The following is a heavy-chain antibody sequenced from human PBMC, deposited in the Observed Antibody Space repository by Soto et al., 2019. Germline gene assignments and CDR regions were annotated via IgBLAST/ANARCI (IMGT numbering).Heavy chain of an antibody. Sequence: QTLSLTCAISGDSVSSNSSAWNWIRQSPSRGLEWLGRTYYRSKWYNDYAVSVKSRITINPDTSKNHFSLQLKSVTPEDTALYFCARLAPGGSGGGGDYWGQGTLVTVSS. CDR1: GDSVSSNSSA. CDR3: ARLAPGGSGGGGDY. CDR2: TYYRSKWYN. D-gene: IGHD6-19*01. V-gene: IGHV6-1*01. J-gene: IGHJ4*02.